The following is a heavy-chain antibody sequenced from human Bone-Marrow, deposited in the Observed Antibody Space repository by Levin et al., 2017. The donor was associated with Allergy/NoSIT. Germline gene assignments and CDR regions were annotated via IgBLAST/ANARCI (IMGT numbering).Heavy chain of an antibody. CDR2: IYYSGST. J-gene: IGHJ6*02. CDR1: GGSISSGDYY. V-gene: IGHV4-30-4*01. Sequence: SETLSLTCTVSGGSISSGDYYWSWIRQPPGKGLEWIGYIYYSGSTYYNPSLKSRVTISVDTSKNQFSLKLSSVTAADTAVYYCARAVWDGRSSSSKYYGMDVWGQGTTVTVSS. CDR3: ARAVWDGRSSSSKYYGMDV. D-gene: IGHD6-13*01.